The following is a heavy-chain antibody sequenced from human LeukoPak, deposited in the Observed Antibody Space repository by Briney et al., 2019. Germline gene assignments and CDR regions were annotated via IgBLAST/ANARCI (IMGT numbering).Heavy chain of an antibody. CDR2: INHSGST. CDR3: ARAYDYYVSSGYYLDY. D-gene: IGHD3-22*01. Sequence: SETLSLTCAIYGGSFSAYYWSWIRQPPGKGLEWIGEINHSGSTNYNPSLKSRVTISLDTSKNQFSLKLSSVTAADTAVYYCARAYDYYVSSGYYLDYWGQGTLVTVSS. V-gene: IGHV4-34*01. J-gene: IGHJ4*02. CDR1: GGSFSAYY.